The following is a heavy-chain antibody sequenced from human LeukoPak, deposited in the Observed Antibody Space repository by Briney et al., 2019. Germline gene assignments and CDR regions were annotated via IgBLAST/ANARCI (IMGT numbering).Heavy chain of an antibody. CDR3: ARDWSSSWFPLFDY. CDR2: ISYDGSNK. Sequence: QSGRSLRLSCAASGFTFSSYAMHWVRQAPGKGLEWVAVISYDGSNKYYADSVKGRFTISRDNSKNTLYLQMNSLRAEDTAVYYCARDWSSSWFPLFDYWGQGTLVTVSS. V-gene: IGHV3-30*04. CDR1: GFTFSSYA. J-gene: IGHJ4*02. D-gene: IGHD6-13*01.